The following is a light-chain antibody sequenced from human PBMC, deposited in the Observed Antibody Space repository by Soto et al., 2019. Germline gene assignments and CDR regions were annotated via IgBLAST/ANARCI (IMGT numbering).Light chain of an antibody. J-gene: IGKJ2*01. V-gene: IGKV1-5*03. CDR1: QSISSC. Sequence: DIQMTQSPSTLSASVGDRVTITCRASQSISSCLAWYQQKPGKAPKILIYKASSLESRLPSRFSGSVSGTECTLTISSLQPDCVATYDYQQYNSYSQTFGQGTKLEI. CDR3: QQYNSYSQT. CDR2: KAS.